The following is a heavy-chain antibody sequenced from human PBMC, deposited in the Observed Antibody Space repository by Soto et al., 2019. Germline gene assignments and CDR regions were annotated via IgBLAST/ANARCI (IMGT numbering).Heavy chain of an antibody. D-gene: IGHD5-12*01. CDR1: GGSVSTYY. Sequence: QVQLQESGPGLLKPSETLSLTCTISGGSVSTYYWSWIRQPPGKELEWIGLTSYSGNTNYNPALKRRVAIAVDTSKNQCSLTLISVTAADTAVYYCARDGVAPFDCWGQGTLVTVSS. CDR3: ARDGVAPFDC. J-gene: IGHJ4*02. V-gene: IGHV4-59*02. CDR2: TSYSGNT.